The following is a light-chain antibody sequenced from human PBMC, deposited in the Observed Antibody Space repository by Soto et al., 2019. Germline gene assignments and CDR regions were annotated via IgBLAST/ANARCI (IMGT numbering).Light chain of an antibody. CDR1: SSDVGSYNL. CDR2: EGS. J-gene: IGLJ1*01. V-gene: IGLV2-23*01. Sequence: QSALTQPASVSGSPGQSITISCTGTSSDVGSYNLVSWYQQHPGKAPKLMIYEGSKRPSGVSNRFSGSKSGNTASLTISGLQAEDEADYYCCSYAGSSTHYVFGNGTKRTV. CDR3: CSYAGSSTHYV.